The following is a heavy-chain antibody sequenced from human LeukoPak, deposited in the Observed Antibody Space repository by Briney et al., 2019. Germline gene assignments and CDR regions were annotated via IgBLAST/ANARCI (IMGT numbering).Heavy chain of an antibody. CDR2: ISGSGGST. CDR3: ARPSTSGIAAAGLKY. V-gene: IGHV3-23*01. Sequence: GGSLRLSCAASGFTFSSYAMSWVRQAPGKGLEGVSGISGSGGSTYYADSVKGRFTISRDSSKNTLYLQMNSLRAEDTAVYYCARPSTSGIAAAGLKYWGQGTLVTVSS. D-gene: IGHD6-13*01. CDR1: GFTFSSYA. J-gene: IGHJ4*02.